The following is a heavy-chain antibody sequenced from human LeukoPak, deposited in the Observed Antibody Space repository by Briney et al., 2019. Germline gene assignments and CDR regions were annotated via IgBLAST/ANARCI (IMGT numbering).Heavy chain of an antibody. CDR1: GGTFSSYA. V-gene: IGHV1-69*04. Sequence: GAAVTVSCKASGGTFSSYAISWVRQAPGQGLEWMGRIIPIFGISNYAQKFQGRVTITADKSTSTAYMELSSLRSEDTAVYYCARSSVDTAMAFDYWGQGTLVTV. CDR2: IIPIFGIS. J-gene: IGHJ4*02. CDR3: ARSSVDTAMAFDY. D-gene: IGHD5-18*01.